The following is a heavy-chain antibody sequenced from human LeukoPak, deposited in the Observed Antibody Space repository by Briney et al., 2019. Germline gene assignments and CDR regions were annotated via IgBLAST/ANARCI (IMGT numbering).Heavy chain of an antibody. J-gene: IGHJ3*02. CDR3: ARRGGSTGWGEFDI. Sequence: GGSLRLSCAASGFSLSNNVMNWVRQAPEKGLEWVSSISDSGDRTFYADSVNGRFTISRDMFKNILYLQMNSLSRDDTAIYYCARRGGSTGWGEFDIWGQGTMVTVSS. CDR1: GFSLSNNV. D-gene: IGHD6-19*01. CDR2: ISDSGDRT. V-gene: IGHV3-23*01.